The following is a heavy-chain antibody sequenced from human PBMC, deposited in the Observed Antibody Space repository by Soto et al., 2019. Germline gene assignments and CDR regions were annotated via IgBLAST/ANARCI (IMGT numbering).Heavy chain of an antibody. D-gene: IGHD1-1*01. CDR1: GFTFSNYW. V-gene: IGHV3-7*03. J-gene: IGHJ6*02. CDR2: IKQDGSEK. CDR3: ARVANTNSLYYYSYGIDV. Sequence: EVQVVESGGGLVQPGGSLRLSCAASGFTFSNYWMTWVRQAPGKGLEWVANIKQDGSEKYYVDSVKGRFTISRDNARNSLDLQLNGLRAEDTAVYYCARVANTNSLYYYSYGIDVWGQGTTVTVS.